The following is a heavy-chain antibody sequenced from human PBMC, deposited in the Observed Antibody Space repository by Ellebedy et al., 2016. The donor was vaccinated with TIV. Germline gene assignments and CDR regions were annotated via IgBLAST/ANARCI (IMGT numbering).Heavy chain of an antibody. CDR3: ARVDYGLAFHI. CDR1: GFTVSSNY. Sequence: GGSLRLSCAASGFTVSSNYMSWVRQGPGKGLEWVSVIYSSGITYYADSVKGRFTISRDNSRDNYKNTVYLQMNSLRAEETAVYYCARVDYGLAFHIWGQGAMVTVSS. J-gene: IGHJ3*02. D-gene: IGHD3-16*01. V-gene: IGHV3-66*01. CDR2: IYSSGIT.